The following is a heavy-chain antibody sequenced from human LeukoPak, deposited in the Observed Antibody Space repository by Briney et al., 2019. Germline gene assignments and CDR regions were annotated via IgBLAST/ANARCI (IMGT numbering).Heavy chain of an antibody. CDR1: GGSISSSSYY. Sequence: PSETLSLTCTVSGGSISSSSYYWGWIRQPPGKGMEWIGSIYYSGSTYYNPSLKSRVTISVDTSKNQFSLKLSSVTAADTAVYYCASQAPRNRYCRSTSCYPFDYWGQGTLVTVSS. V-gene: IGHV4-39*01. J-gene: IGHJ4*02. CDR2: IYYSGST. D-gene: IGHD2-2*01. CDR3: ASQAPRNRYCRSTSCYPFDY.